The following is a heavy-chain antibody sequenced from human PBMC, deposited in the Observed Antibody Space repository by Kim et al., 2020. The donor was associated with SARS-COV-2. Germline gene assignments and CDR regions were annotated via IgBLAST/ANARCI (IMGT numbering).Heavy chain of an antibody. CDR1: GFSLSRYW. CDR2: INSDGRST. D-gene: IGHD6-6*01. J-gene: IGHJ6*03. Sequence: GGSLRLSCAASGFSLSRYWMHWVRQVPGKGLVWVSRINSDGRSTNYAGSVRGRFTVSRDNAKNTLFLQMNSLRVEDTATYYCTRGHISPSFFYYYMDVWG. V-gene: IGHV3-74*01. CDR3: TRGHISPSFFYYYMDV.